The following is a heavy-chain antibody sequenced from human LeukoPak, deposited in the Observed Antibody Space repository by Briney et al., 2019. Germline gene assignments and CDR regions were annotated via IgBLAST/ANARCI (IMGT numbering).Heavy chain of an antibody. CDR1: GFTFGDYA. J-gene: IGHJ4*02. D-gene: IGHD6-13*01. V-gene: IGHV3-49*04. CDR2: IRSKAYGGTT. CDR3: TRGGIAAAAAY. Sequence: GGSLRLSCTASGFTFGDYAMSWVRQAPGKGLEWVGFIRSKAYGGTTEYAASVKGRFTISRDESKTIAYLQMNSLKTEDTAVYYCTRGGIAAAAAYWGQGTLVTVSS.